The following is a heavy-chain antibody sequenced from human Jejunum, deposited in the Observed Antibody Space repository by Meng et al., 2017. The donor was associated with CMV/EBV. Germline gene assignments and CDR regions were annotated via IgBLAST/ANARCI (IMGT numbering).Heavy chain of an antibody. CDR2: ISYSGTT. CDR3: ASRSSGYYTPFDY. J-gene: IGHJ4*02. D-gene: IGHD3-3*01. Sequence: TGDGGSITRNAWYWGWIRQPPGKGLEWIGSISYSGTTYYNPSLKSRVTISLDTSKNHFSLKLTSVTAADTAVYYCASRSSGYYTPFDYWAQGTLVTVSS. CDR1: GGSITRNAWY. V-gene: IGHV4-39*07.